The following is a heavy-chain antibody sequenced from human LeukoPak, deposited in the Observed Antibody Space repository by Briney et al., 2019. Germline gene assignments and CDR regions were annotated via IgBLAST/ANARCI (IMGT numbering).Heavy chain of an antibody. CDR2: INPNSGGT. CDR3: ARDVEITIFGVGDRGY. D-gene: IGHD3-3*01. Sequence: ASVKVSCKASGHTFTGYYMHWVRQAPGQGLEWMGWINPNSGGTNYAQKFQGRVTMTRDTSISTAYMELSRLRSDDTAVYYCARDVEITIFGVGDRGYWGQGTLVTVSS. V-gene: IGHV1-2*02. CDR1: GHTFTGYY. J-gene: IGHJ4*02.